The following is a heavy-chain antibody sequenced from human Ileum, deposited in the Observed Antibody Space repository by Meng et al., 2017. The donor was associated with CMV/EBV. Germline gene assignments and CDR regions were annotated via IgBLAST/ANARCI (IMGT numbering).Heavy chain of an antibody. J-gene: IGHJ4*02. Sequence: GESLKISCAASGFTFSSYSMNWVRQAPGKGLEWVSSISSSSSYIYYADSVKGRFTISRDNAKNSLYLQMNSLRAEDTAVYYCARDLTGPVDDWGQGTLVTVSS. CDR1: GFTFSSYS. D-gene: IGHD3-10*01. CDR2: ISSSSSYI. V-gene: IGHV3-21*01. CDR3: ARDLTGPVDD.